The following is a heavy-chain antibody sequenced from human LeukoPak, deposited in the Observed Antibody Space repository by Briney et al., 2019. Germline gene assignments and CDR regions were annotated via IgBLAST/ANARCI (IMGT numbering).Heavy chain of an antibody. J-gene: IGHJ6*02. Sequence: PGGSLRLSCAASGFTFSSYSMNWVRQAPGKGLEWVSSISSSSSYIYYADSVKGRFTISRDNAKNSLYLQMNSLRAEDTAVYYCARDRYSSSWYVHYGMDVWGQGTTVTVSS. CDR2: ISSSSSYI. CDR1: GFTFSSYS. V-gene: IGHV3-21*01. D-gene: IGHD6-13*01. CDR3: ARDRYSSSWYVHYGMDV.